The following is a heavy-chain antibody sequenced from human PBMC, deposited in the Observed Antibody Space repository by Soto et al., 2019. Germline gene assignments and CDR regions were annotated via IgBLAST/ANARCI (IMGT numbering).Heavy chain of an antibody. D-gene: IGHD6-13*01. Sequence: PSATLSLTCTVSGGSISSSSYYWSWIRQHPGKGLEWIGYIYYSGSTYYNPSLKSRVTISVDTSKNQFSLKLSSVTAADTAVYYCARDLPSIAAAGTAWGQGTLVTVSS. J-gene: IGHJ5*02. CDR3: ARDLPSIAAAGTA. CDR1: GGSISSSSYY. V-gene: IGHV4-31*03. CDR2: IYYSGST.